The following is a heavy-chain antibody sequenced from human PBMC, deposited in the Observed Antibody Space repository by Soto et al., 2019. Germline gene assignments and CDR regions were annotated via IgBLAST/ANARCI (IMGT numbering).Heavy chain of an antibody. CDR2: ISGSGDTI. V-gene: IGHV3-11*01. CDR1: GFTFSDYY. J-gene: IGHJ5*02. CDR3: ARVGCSASCFSDWFDP. Sequence: QVHLVESGGGLVKPGGSLRLSCAASGFTFSDYYMHWIRQAPGMGLEWVSYISGSGDTIHYADSVQGRFTISRDNAKSSLYLQMSSLRAEDTAVYYCARVGCSASCFSDWFDPWGQGTLVTVSS. D-gene: IGHD2-2*01.